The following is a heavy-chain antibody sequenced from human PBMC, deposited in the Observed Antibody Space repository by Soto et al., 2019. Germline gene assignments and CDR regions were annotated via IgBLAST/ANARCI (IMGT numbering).Heavy chain of an antibody. CDR3: ASSRYSSGWYGFYY. D-gene: IGHD6-19*01. V-gene: IGHV3-53*04. J-gene: IGHJ4*02. CDR2: IYSGGST. CDR1: GFTVSSNY. Sequence: EVQLVESGGGLVQPGGSLRLSCAASGFTVSSNYMSWFRQAPGKGLEWGAVIYSGGSTYYADSVKCRFTITRHNSKNTLYLQMNSLRAEDTAVYYCASSRYSSGWYGFYYWGQGTLVTVSS.